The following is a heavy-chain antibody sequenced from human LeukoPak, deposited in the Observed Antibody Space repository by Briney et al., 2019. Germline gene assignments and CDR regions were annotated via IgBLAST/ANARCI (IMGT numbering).Heavy chain of an antibody. CDR3: ASSVAGTKYYFDY. J-gene: IGHJ4*02. D-gene: IGHD6-19*01. Sequence: ASVKVSCKASGYTFTRYYMHWVRQAPGQGLEWMGWINPNSGGTNYAQKFQGRVTMTRDTSISTAYMELSRLRSDDTAVYFCASSVAGTKYYFDYWGQGTLVTVSS. V-gene: IGHV1-2*02. CDR1: GYTFTRYY. CDR2: INPNSGGT.